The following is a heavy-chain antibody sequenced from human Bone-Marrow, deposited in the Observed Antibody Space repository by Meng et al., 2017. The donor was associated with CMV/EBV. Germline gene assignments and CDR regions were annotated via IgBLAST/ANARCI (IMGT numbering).Heavy chain of an antibody. D-gene: IGHD6-13*01. J-gene: IGHJ6*02. CDR2: INPNSGGT. V-gene: IGHV1-2*02. CDR1: GYTFSGYY. Sequence: ASVKVSCKASGYTFSGYYIHWVRQAPGQGLEWMGWINPNSGGTNYAQKFQGRVTMTRDTSISTAYMELSRLRSDDTAVYYCARDRIAAAAEYYYYGMDVWGQGTTVTVSS. CDR3: ARDRIAAAAEYYYYGMDV.